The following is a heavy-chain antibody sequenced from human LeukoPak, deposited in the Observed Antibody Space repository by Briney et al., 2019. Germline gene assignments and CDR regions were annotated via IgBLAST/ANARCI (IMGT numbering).Heavy chain of an antibody. V-gene: IGHV1-2*02. CDR3: ARGSDDFWSGYSPSY. Sequence: ASVKVSCKASGYTFTGYYMHWVRQARGQGLEWMGWINPNSGGTNYAQKFQGRVTMTRDTSISTAYMELSRLRSDDTAVYYCARGSDDFWSGYSPSYWGQGTLVTVSS. D-gene: IGHD3-3*01. J-gene: IGHJ4*02. CDR1: GYTFTGYY. CDR2: INPNSGGT.